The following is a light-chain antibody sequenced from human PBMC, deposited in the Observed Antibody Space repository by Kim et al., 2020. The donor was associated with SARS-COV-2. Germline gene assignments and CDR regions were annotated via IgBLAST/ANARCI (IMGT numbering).Light chain of an antibody. CDR3: QQRSDWPPLT. Sequence: PGERATLSCRASQSVSNFLAWYQQKPGQAPRLLISDASNRAPGIPARFSGSGSGTDFTLTISSLEPEDFAVYYCQQRSDWPPLTFGGGTKV. J-gene: IGKJ4*01. CDR1: QSVSNF. CDR2: DAS. V-gene: IGKV3-11*01.